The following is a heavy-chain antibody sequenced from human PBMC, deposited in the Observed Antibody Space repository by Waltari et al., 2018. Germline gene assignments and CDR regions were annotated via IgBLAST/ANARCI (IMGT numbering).Heavy chain of an antibody. CDR2: IIPIFGTA. D-gene: IGHD3-10*01. V-gene: IGHV1-69*13. Sequence: QVQLVQSGAEVKKPGSSVKVSCKASGGTFSSYAISWVRQAPGQGLEWMGGIIPIFGTANYAQKFQGRGSISAAESTGTAFMEVGSLRAEDTAVEYCAGDPITMVQGVPVRYYYYGMDVWGQGTTVTVSS. J-gene: IGHJ6*02. CDR3: AGDPITMVQGVPVRYYYYGMDV. CDR1: GGTFSSYA.